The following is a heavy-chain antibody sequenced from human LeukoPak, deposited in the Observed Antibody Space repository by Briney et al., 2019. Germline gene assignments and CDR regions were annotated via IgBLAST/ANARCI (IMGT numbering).Heavy chain of an antibody. D-gene: IGHD3-10*01. J-gene: IGHJ4*02. CDR2: IYSSGST. Sequence: SETLSLTCIVSGGSISSGSYYWSWIRQPAGKGLEWIGRIYSSGSTNYNPSLKSRVTISLDTSKNQFSLKLSSVTAADTAVYYCARRSRIGYFDYWGQGTLVTVSS. V-gene: IGHV4-61*02. CDR3: ARRSRIGYFDY. CDR1: GGSISSGSYY.